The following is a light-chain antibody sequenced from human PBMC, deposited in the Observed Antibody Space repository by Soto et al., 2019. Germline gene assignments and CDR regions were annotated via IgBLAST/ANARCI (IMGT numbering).Light chain of an antibody. CDR3: QHYGISRA. CDR1: QSVSSSY. CDR2: GAS. V-gene: IGKV3-20*01. J-gene: IGKJ4*01. Sequence: EIVLTQSPGTLSLSPGERATLSCRASQSVSSSYLAWYQQKPGQAPRLLIYGASSRATGIPDRFSGSGSGTNFTLTMSRLEPEDFAVYYCQHYGISRAFGGGTKVEIK.